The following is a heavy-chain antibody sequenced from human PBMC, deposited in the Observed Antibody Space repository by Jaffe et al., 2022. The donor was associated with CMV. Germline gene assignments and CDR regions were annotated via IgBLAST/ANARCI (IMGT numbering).Heavy chain of an antibody. Sequence: EVQLVESGGGLVQPGESLRLSCAASGFTFSSFWMHWVRQVPGKGLVWVSRINGDGSSYADSVKGRFTISRDNAKNTLYLQMNSLRAEDTAVYYCAREGMGYYGLDVWGQGTTVTVSS. D-gene: IGHD2-15*01. CDR2: INGDGS. CDR1: GFTFSSFW. CDR3: AREGMGYYGLDV. J-gene: IGHJ6*02. V-gene: IGHV3-74*01.